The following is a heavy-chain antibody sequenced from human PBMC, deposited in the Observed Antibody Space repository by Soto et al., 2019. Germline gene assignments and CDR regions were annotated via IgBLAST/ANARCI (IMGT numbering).Heavy chain of an antibody. J-gene: IGHJ6*02. D-gene: IGHD3-3*01. Sequence: QVQLQESGPGLVKPSQTLSLTCTVSGGSISSGGYYWSWIRQHPGKGLEWIGYIYYSGSTYYNPSLKSRVTISVDTSKNQFSLKLSSVTAADTAVYYCARDASTIFGVVNGMDVWGQGTTVTVSS. CDR2: IYYSGST. V-gene: IGHV4-31*03. CDR3: ARDASTIFGVVNGMDV. CDR1: GGSISSGGYY.